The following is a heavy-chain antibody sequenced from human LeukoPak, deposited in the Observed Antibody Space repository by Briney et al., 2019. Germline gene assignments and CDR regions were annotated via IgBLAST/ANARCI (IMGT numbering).Heavy chain of an antibody. D-gene: IGHD5-12*01. CDR3: ARQGYSAYEILDY. CDR2: IYYNGST. Sequence: KPSETLSLTCTVSGGSISSYYWSWIRQPPGKGLEWIGYIYYNGSTNYSPSLKSRVTISVDTSKNQFSLKLSSVTAADTAVYYCARQGYSAYEILDYWGQGTLVTVSS. V-gene: IGHV4-59*08. CDR1: GGSISSYY. J-gene: IGHJ4*02.